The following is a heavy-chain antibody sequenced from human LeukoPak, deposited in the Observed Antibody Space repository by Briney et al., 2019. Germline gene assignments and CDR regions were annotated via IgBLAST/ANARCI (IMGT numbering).Heavy chain of an antibody. CDR1: GFTFNDYA. D-gene: IGHD6-13*01. CDR2: ISGGTGGST. CDR3: AKRGSSSWTQFDY. V-gene: IGHV3-23*01. Sequence: GGSLRLSCAASGFTFNDYAISWVRQAPGKGLEWVSVISGGTGGSTYYADSVKGRFTISRDNSKNTLYLQMNSLRAEDTAVYYCAKRGSSSWTQFDYWGQGTLVTVSS. J-gene: IGHJ4*02.